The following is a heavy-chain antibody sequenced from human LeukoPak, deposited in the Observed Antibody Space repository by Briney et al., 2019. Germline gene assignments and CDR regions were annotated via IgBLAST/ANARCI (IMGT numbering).Heavy chain of an antibody. CDR3: ARGGQLPSYKGFWFDP. V-gene: IGHV4-30-2*01. CDR1: GDSISSGGYS. CDR2: IYHSGSP. D-gene: IGHD2-2*01. J-gene: IGHJ5*02. Sequence: SETLSLTCAVSGDSISSGGYSWSWIRQPPGKGLEWIAYIYHSGSPSYNLSLKSRVTISVDQSKNLFSLKLTSVTAADTAVYYCARGGQLPSYKGFWFDPWGQGTLVTVSS.